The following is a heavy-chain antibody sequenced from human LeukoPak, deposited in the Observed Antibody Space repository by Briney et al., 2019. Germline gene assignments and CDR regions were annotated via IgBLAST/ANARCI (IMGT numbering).Heavy chain of an antibody. CDR2: ISGSGGST. Sequence: GGSLRLSCAASGFTFSSYAMSWVRQAPGKGLEWVSAISGSGGSTYYADFVKGRFTISRDNSKNTLYLQMNCLRAEDTAVYYCAKASDIVVVPAAPTDAFDIWGQGTMVTVSS. CDR1: GFTFSSYA. J-gene: IGHJ3*02. D-gene: IGHD2-2*01. V-gene: IGHV3-23*01. CDR3: AKASDIVVVPAAPTDAFDI.